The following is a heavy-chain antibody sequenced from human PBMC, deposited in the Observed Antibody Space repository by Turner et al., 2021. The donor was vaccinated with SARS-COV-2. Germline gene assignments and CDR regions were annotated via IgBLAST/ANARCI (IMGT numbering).Heavy chain of an antibody. CDR1: GFAFNIYS. CDR2: ISSSGKNV. CDR3: AKVRVDVSKRSDAFDI. V-gene: IGHV3-21*01. Sequence: EVQVMESGGGLVKPGGSLRLSCAASGFAFNIYSMNWVRQAPGKGLGWVSAISSSGKNVYYADSVKGRFTISRDNAKSSLYLQMNSLRVEDTALYYCAKVRVDVSKRSDAFDIWGQGTMVTVSS. J-gene: IGHJ3*02. D-gene: IGHD5-12*01.